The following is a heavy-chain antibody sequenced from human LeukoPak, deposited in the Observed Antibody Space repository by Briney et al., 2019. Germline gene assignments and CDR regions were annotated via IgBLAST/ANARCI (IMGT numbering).Heavy chain of an antibody. J-gene: IGHJ3*02. CDR3: ARGLFYSYYYDSSGPKGAFDI. D-gene: IGHD3-22*01. Sequence: PSETLSLTCSVSGVSIGSYYWSWIRQPPGKGLEWIGEINHSGSTNYNPSLKSRVTISVDTSKNQFSLKLSSVTAADTAVYYCARGLFYSYYYDSSGPKGAFDIWGQGTMVTVSS. CDR2: INHSGST. CDR1: GVSIGSYY. V-gene: IGHV4-34*01.